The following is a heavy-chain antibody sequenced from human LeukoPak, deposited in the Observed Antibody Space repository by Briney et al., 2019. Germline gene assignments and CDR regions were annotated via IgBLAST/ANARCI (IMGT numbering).Heavy chain of an antibody. CDR2: ISAGGGYT. V-gene: IGHV3-23*01. J-gene: IGHJ4*02. CDR1: GFTFSTDA. D-gene: IGHD6-19*01. CDR3: AKDGTSGSGWLYFDY. Sequence: GGSLRLSCAASGFTFSTDAMTWVRQAPGEGLEWVSAISAGGGYTFYADSVKGRFTISRDNSKNTLYLQMNSLRAEDTAVYYCAKDGTSGSGWLYFDYWGQGTLVTVSS.